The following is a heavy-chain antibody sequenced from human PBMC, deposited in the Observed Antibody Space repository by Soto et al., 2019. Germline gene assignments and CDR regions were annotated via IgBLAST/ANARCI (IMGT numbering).Heavy chain of an antibody. Sequence: GGAPKISCAASRNPPRRYVMHLGRPAPGKGLEWLAVISYDGVNKYYADSVKGRSTISRDNSKNTVYLQMNSLRAEDTAVYYCAKGGRALNFYYHGMDVWGQGTTVTVSS. CDR3: AKGGRALNFYYHGMDV. J-gene: IGHJ6*02. CDR2: ISYDGVNK. CDR1: RNPPRRYV. V-gene: IGHV3-30*18.